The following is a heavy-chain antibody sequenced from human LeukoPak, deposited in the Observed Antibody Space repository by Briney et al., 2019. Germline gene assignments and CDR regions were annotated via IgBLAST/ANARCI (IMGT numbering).Heavy chain of an antibody. V-gene: IGHV4-4*07. CDR1: GGSISSYY. CDR2: IYTSGST. CDR3: ARNRDDSEFDP. J-gene: IGHJ5*02. Sequence: SDTLSLTSTVSGGSISSYYWSWIRQPAGKGLEWIGRIYTSGSTNYNPSLKSRVTMSVDTSKNQFSLKLSSVTAADTAVYYCARNRDDSEFDPWGQGTLVTVSS. D-gene: IGHD3-3*01.